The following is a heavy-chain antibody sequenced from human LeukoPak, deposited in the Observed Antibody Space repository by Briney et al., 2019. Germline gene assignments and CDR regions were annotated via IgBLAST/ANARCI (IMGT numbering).Heavy chain of an antibody. CDR3: ARGARRYCSGGSCYGPYYFDY. CDR1: GFTFSSYS. D-gene: IGHD2-15*01. V-gene: IGHV3-21*01. Sequence: PGGSLRLSCAASGFTFSSYSMNWVRQAPGKGLEWVSSISSSSSYIYYADSVKGRFTISRDNAKNSLYLQMNSLRAEDTAVYYCARGARRYCSGGSCYGPYYFDYWGQGTLVTVSS. J-gene: IGHJ4*02. CDR2: ISSSSSYI.